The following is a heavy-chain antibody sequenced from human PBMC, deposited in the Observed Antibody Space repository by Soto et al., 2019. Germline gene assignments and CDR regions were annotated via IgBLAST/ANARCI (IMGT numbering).Heavy chain of an antibody. Sequence: PGGSLRLSCAASGFTFRSYGMHWVRQAPGKGLEWVEVIWNDGSERYYADSVKGRFTISRDNSKNTLDLQMNSLRAEDTAVYYCARDRAGVGYNIDVWGQGTTVTVSS. CDR1: GFTFRSYG. CDR2: IWNDGSER. J-gene: IGHJ6*02. CDR3: ARDRAGVGYNIDV. D-gene: IGHD5-12*01. V-gene: IGHV3-33*01.